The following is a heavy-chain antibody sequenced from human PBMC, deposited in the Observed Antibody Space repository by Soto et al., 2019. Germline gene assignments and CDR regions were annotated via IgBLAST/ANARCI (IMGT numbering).Heavy chain of an antibody. D-gene: IGHD6-6*01. V-gene: IGHV4-31*03. CDR1: GGSISSGGYY. J-gene: IGHJ4*02. CDR3: ARVNLKRSRIAARPRGYFDY. Sequence: PSETLSLTCTVSGGSISSGGYYWSWIRQHPGKGLEWIGYIYYSGSTYYNPSLKSRVTISVDTSKNQFSLKLSSVTAADTAVYYCARVNLKRSRIAARPRGYFDYWGQGTLVTVPS. CDR2: IYYSGST.